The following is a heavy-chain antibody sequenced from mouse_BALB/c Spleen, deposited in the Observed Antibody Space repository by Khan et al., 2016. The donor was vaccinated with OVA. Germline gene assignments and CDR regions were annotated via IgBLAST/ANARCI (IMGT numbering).Heavy chain of an antibody. V-gene: IGHV1-52*01. J-gene: IGHJ3*01. CDR3: ARSQFAY. CDR1: GYTFTNYW. Sequence: QVQLQQPGTELVRPGTSVKLSCKASGYTFTNYWMNWIKQRPEQGLEWIGRIDTYDSETHYNQKFKAKAILTVEKSSNTAYMQISSLTSEDYAVYYGARSQFAYWGQGTLVTVSA. CDR2: IDTYDSET.